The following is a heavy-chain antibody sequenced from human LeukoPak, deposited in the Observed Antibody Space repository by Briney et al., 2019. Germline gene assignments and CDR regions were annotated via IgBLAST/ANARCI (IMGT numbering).Heavy chain of an antibody. J-gene: IGHJ4*02. Sequence: RPSETLSLTCTVSGGSISSSRYCWGWIRQPPGKGLEWIGSIYYSGSTYYNPSLKSRVTISVDTSKNQFSLKLSSVTATDTAVYYCARHQAVAAPNYWGQGTLVTVSS. CDR1: GGSISSSRYC. CDR2: IYYSGST. D-gene: IGHD6-19*01. CDR3: ARHQAVAAPNY. V-gene: IGHV4-39*01.